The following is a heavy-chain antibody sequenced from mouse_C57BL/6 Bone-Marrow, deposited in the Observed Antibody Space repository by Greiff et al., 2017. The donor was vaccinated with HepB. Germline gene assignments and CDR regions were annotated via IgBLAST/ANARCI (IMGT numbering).Heavy chain of an antibody. V-gene: IGHV10-1*01. CDR2: IRSKSNNYAT. CDR3: VRNRYYGSSYGSYAMDY. J-gene: IGHJ4*01. CDR1: GFSFNTYA. Sequence: DVMLVESGGGLVQPKGSLKLSCAASGFSFNTYAMNWVRQAPGKGLEWVARIRSKSNNYATYYADSVKDRFTISRDDSESMLYLQMNNLKTEDTAMYYCVRNRYYGSSYGSYAMDYWGQGTSVTVSS. D-gene: IGHD1-1*01.